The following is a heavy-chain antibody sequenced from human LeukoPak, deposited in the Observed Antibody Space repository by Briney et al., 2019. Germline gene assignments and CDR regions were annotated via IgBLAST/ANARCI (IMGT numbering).Heavy chain of an antibody. CDR3: ARVVVSTSSLPLGY. CDR1: GYTFTDNS. Sequence: ASVTVSCKASGYTFTDNSLHWVRQAPGQGLEWMGWINPNSGGTKYAQKFQGRVTMTRDTFICTAYMELSSLRSDDTAVYYCARVVVSTSSLPLGYWGQGTLVTVSS. V-gene: IGHV1-2*02. CDR2: INPNSGGT. J-gene: IGHJ4*02. D-gene: IGHD6-6*01.